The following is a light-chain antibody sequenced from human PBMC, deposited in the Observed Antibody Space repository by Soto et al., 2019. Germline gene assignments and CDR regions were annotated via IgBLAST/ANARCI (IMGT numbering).Light chain of an antibody. CDR3: QQYNSDSHT. Sequence: DIQMTQSPSTLSASVGDRVTIPCRASQSISSWLAWYQQKPGKAPKLLIYKASSLESGVPSRFSGSGSGTEFTLTISSLQPDDFATYYCQQYNSDSHTFGQGTKLEIK. J-gene: IGKJ2*01. V-gene: IGKV1-5*03. CDR1: QSISSW. CDR2: KAS.